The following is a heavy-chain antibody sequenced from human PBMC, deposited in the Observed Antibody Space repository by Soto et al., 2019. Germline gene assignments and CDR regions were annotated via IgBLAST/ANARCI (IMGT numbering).Heavy chain of an antibody. D-gene: IGHD2-21*02. CDR3: AKALRSCGGDCSYYYYYNMDV. CDR1: GFTFSNFG. Sequence: GGSLRLSCAASGFTFSNFGMHWVRQAPGKGLEWVALVSYDGSTDYYADSVKGRLTISRDNSKNTVYLQMNSLRAEDTAVYCCAKALRSCGGDCSYYYYYNMDVWGQGTTVTVSS. J-gene: IGHJ6*02. V-gene: IGHV3-30*18. CDR2: VSYDGSTD.